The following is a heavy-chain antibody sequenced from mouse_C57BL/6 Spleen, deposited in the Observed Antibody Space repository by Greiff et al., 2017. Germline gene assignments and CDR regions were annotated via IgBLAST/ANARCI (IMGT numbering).Heavy chain of an antibody. J-gene: IGHJ2*01. D-gene: IGHD1-1*01. V-gene: IGHV1-81*01. CDR3: ARWDYYGSSPDY. CDR2: IYPRSGNT. Sequence: VKLVESGAELARPGASVKLSCKASGYTFTSYGISWVKQRTGQGLEWIGEIYPRSGNTYYNEKFKGKATLTADKSSSTAYMELRSLTSEDSAVYFCARWDYYGSSPDYWGQGTTLTVSS. CDR1: GYTFTSYG.